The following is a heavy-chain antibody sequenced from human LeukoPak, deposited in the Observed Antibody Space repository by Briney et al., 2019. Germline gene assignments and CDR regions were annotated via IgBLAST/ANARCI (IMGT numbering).Heavy chain of an antibody. CDR3: AKHIADYFYYGMDV. Sequence: GGSLTLSCAASGFTFNNCAMNWVRQAPGKGLEWVSSITGSGARYYADSVKGRFTISRDTSKNTLPLQMNSLRADDTAVYYCAKHIADYFYYGMDVWGHGTTVTVSS. J-gene: IGHJ6*02. V-gene: IGHV3-23*01. CDR1: GFTFNNCA. CDR2: ITGSGAR.